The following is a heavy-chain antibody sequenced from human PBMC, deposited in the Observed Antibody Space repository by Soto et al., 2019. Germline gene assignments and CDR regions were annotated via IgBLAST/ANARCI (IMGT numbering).Heavy chain of an antibody. CDR2: NYYSGST. D-gene: IGHD3-10*01. CDR1: GGSISSYY. Sequence: PSETLSLTCTVSGGSISSYYWSWIRQPPGKGLEWIGYNYYSGSTNYNPSLKSRVTISVDTSKNQFSLKLSSVTAADTAVYYCAREGDYGSGSYMPLGAFDIWGQGTMVTVSS. CDR3: AREGDYGSGSYMPLGAFDI. V-gene: IGHV4-59*01. J-gene: IGHJ3*02.